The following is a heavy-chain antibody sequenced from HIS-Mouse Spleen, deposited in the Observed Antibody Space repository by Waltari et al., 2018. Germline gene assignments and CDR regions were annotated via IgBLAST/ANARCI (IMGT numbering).Heavy chain of an antibody. D-gene: IGHD6-13*01. CDR1: GGSISSSSYY. CDR3: AREIPYSSSWYDWYFDL. CDR2: IYYSGGT. J-gene: IGHJ2*01. Sequence: QLQLQESGPGLVKPSETLSLTCTVSGGSISSSSYYWGWIRQPPGKGLEWIGSIYYSGGTSYHPSLKGRGTISGDTSKNQFSLKLSSVTAADTAVYYCAREIPYSSSWYDWYFDLWGRGTLVTVSS. V-gene: IGHV4-39*07.